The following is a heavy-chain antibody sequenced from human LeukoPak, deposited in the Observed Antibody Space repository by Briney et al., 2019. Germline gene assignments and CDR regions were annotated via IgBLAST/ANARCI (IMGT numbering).Heavy chain of an antibody. Sequence: PGGSLRLSCAASGFIFSNYWMTWVRQAPGKGLEWLPLINLDGSHKYYVDSVRGRFTISRDNSKNTLYLQMNSLRAEDTAVYYCAKGNHPYGSGSYYPYYFDYWGQGTLVTVSS. D-gene: IGHD3-10*01. CDR2: INLDGSHK. J-gene: IGHJ4*02. V-gene: IGHV3-7*03. CDR3: AKGNHPYGSGSYYPYYFDY. CDR1: GFIFSNYW.